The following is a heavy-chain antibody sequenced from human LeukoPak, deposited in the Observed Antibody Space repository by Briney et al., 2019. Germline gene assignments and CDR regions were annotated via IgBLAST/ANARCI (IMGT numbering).Heavy chain of an antibody. CDR1: GVSISSSSYY. V-gene: IGHV4-39*07. CDR3: ARVQETELLVAFDI. CDR2: IYYSGST. D-gene: IGHD1-26*01. J-gene: IGHJ3*02. Sequence: SETLSLTCTVSGVSISSSSYYWGWLRQPPGKGLEWIGSIYYSGSTYYNPSLKSRVTISVDRSKNQFSLKLSSVTAADTAVYYCARVQETELLVAFDIWGQGTMVTVSS.